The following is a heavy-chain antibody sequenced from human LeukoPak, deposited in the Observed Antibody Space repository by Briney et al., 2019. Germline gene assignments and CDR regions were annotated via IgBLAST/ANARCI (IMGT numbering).Heavy chain of an antibody. CDR3: AKGLNDYVWGSYRPLDY. V-gene: IGHV3-23*01. J-gene: IGHJ4*02. CDR1: GFTFSSYA. D-gene: IGHD3-16*02. CDR2: ISGSGGST. Sequence: PGGSLRLSCAASGFTFSSYAMSWVRQAPGKGLEWVSAISGSGGSTYYADSVKGRFTISRDNSKNTLYLQMNSLRAEDTAVYYCAKGLNDYVWGSYRPLDYWGQGTLVTVSS.